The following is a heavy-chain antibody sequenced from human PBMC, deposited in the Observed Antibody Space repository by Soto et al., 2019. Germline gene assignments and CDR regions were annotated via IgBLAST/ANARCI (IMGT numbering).Heavy chain of an antibody. V-gene: IGHV1-18*01. CDR2: ISEYNGNT. CDR3: AREDPPSLH. D-gene: IGHD2-2*01. J-gene: IGHJ4*02. Sequence: ASVKGSCTGSGYNFTRHGNSWVRQAPGQRLEWMGWISEYNGNTNYAQKLQGRVTMTTDTSTSTAYMELRSLRSDDPAVYYCAREDPPSLHWGQGTLVTVSS. CDR1: GYNFTRHG.